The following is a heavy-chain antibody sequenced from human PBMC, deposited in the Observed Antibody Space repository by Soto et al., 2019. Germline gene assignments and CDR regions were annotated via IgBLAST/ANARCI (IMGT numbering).Heavy chain of an antibody. J-gene: IGHJ6*02. CDR3: ARGNPFNYAGFDV. CDR1: GYTFSDFD. Sequence: DLEQSGAEVKRPGASVKVSYKASGYTFSDFDINWLRQASGQGPEWMGWMNAKSGDTFFAQRFQGKFNMTWDTSLSTAYMEVGSLTSDDTAMYYCARGNPFNYAGFDVWGQGTTVAVSS. CDR2: MNAKSGDT. V-gene: IGHV1-8*01. D-gene: IGHD3-16*01.